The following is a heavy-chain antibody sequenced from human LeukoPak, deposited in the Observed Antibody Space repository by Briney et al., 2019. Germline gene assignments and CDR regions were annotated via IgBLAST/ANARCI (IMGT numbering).Heavy chain of an antibody. CDR3: VREIAAAGNDNKFYFDY. Sequence: QPGGSLRLSCEASGFTFSSYGMHWVRQAPGKGLEYISAISSNGDSTYYADSVKGRFTISRDNSRSTLYFQVSSLRPEDTAVYYCVREIAAAGNDNKFYFDYWGQGTLVTVFS. CDR2: ISSNGDST. D-gene: IGHD6-13*01. V-gene: IGHV3-64*05. CDR1: GFTFSSYG. J-gene: IGHJ4*02.